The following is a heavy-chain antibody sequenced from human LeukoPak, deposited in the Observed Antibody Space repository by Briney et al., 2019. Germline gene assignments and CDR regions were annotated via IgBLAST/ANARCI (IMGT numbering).Heavy chain of an antibody. CDR1: GFTFRNYG. D-gene: IGHD3-22*01. J-gene: IGHJ6*03. Sequence: GGTLRLSCAASGFTFRNYGMSWVRQAPGKGLEWVSPISGSGGSTYYADSVKGRFTISRDNSKNTLYLQMNSLRAEDTAVYYCAKLRGDYDTTGYYSNYYYMDVWGKGTTVTISS. CDR3: AKLRGDYDTTGYYSNYYYMDV. CDR2: ISGSGGST. V-gene: IGHV3-23*01.